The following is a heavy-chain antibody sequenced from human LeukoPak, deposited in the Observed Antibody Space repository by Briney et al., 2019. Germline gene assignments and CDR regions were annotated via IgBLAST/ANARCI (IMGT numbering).Heavy chain of an antibody. Sequence: GGSLRLSCAASGFSFSSYAISWVSQDPGKGLEWVSAISSNGGSTYYAESVKGRFTISRDNSKNTLYLQMNSLSPEDTAVYYCAEEESFGSSPIADHWGQGTLVTVSS. CDR1: GFSFSSYA. CDR2: ISSNGGST. V-gene: IGHV3-23*01. D-gene: IGHD6-13*01. J-gene: IGHJ4*02. CDR3: AEEESFGSSPIADH.